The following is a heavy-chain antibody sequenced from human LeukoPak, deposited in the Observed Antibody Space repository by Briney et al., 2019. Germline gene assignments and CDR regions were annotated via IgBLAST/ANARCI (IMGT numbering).Heavy chain of an antibody. CDR1: GFSVSTYT. D-gene: IGHD2-21*02. V-gene: IGHV3-48*02. CDR2: ISSSSSHI. J-gene: IGHJ3*02. Sequence: GGSLRLSCAACGFSVSTYTMKCARHPPEKALEGVSYISSSSSHIWYADSVKGRFTISRDNAKDSLYPQINNRSDDDTTFFYCARGLAYCGGDCYRAFDIWGQGTMVTVSS. CDR3: ARGLAYCGGDCYRAFDI.